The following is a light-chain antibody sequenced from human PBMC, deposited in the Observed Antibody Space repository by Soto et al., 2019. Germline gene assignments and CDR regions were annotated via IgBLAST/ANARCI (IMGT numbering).Light chain of an antibody. CDR1: SSDVGGYNY. Sequence: QSALTQPASVSGSPGQSITISCTGTSSDVGGYNYVSWYQQHPGKAPKLMIYDVSNRPSGASNRFSGSKSGNTASLTISGLQAEHEADYYCSSYTSSSTWVFGGGTKLTVL. CDR2: DVS. J-gene: IGLJ3*02. CDR3: SSYTSSSTWV. V-gene: IGLV2-14*01.